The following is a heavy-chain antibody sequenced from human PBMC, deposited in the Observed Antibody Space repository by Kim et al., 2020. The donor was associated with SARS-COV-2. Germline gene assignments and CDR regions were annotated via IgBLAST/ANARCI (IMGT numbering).Heavy chain of an antibody. CDR1: GFTFTSFA. CDR3: TKGLSSSSLSDFDY. D-gene: IGHD6-6*01. J-gene: IGHJ4*02. Sequence: GGSLRLSCAASGFTFTSFAISWVRQAPGKGLEWVSSFSGGGGWTDYADSVKGRFTISRDNYKQSLILQMNSLRAEDTAIYYCTKGLSSSSLSDFDYWGQGTLVTVAS. CDR2: FSGGGGWT. V-gene: IGHV3-23*01.